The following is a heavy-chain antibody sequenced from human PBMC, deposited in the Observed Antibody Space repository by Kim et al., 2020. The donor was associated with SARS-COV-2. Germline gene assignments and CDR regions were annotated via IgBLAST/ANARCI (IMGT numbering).Heavy chain of an antibody. CDR3: MKGGWGWIWDH. Sequence: GGSLRLSCTTSGVTFTGHAMSWVRQAPGKGLEWVSSIDGSDGTTYYVDSVRGRFTISRDDSKNTLYLQMSALRGDDTAVYYCMKGGWGWIWDHWGQGTLV. CDR2: IDGSDGTT. D-gene: IGHD2-21*01. J-gene: IGHJ4*02. V-gene: IGHV3-23*01. CDR1: GVTFTGHA.